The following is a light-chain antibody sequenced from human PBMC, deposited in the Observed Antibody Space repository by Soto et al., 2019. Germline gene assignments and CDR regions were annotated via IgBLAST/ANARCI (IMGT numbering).Light chain of an antibody. Sequence: EIVLTQSPGTLSLSPGERATLSCRASQSVSSSYLAWDQQKPGQAPRLLIYGASSRATGIPDRFSGSGSGTDFTLTISRLEPEDFAVYYCQQYCISPPWTFGQGTKVEIK. CDR2: GAS. CDR3: QQYCISPPWT. CDR1: QSVSSSY. J-gene: IGKJ1*01. V-gene: IGKV3-20*01.